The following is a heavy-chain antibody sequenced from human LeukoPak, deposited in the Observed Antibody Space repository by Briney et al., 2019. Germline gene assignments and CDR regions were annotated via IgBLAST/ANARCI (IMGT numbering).Heavy chain of an antibody. CDR2: IYHSGST. CDR1: GGSISSYY. V-gene: IGHV4-59*01. CDR3: ARSSGYLAFHI. Sequence: SETLSLTCTVSGGSISSYYWSWIRQPPGKGLEWIGYIYHSGSTNYNPSLKSRVTISVDTSKNQFSLTLSSVTAADTAVYYCARSSGYLAFHIWGQGTVVTVSS. J-gene: IGHJ3*02. D-gene: IGHD3-22*01.